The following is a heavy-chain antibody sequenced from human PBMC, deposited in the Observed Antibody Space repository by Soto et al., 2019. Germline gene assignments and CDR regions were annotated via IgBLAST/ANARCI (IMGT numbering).Heavy chain of an antibody. V-gene: IGHV3-23*01. D-gene: IGHD3-22*01. Sequence: EVQLLESGGGLVQPGGSLRLSCAASGFTFSSYAMSWVRQAPGKGLEWVSAISGRGGSTYYADSVKGRFTISRDNSKNTPYLQMNSLSAEATAVYYCAKESGNYYDSRGIDYWGQGTLVTVSS. CDR2: ISGRGGST. J-gene: IGHJ4*02. CDR1: GFTFSSYA. CDR3: AKESGNYYDSRGIDY.